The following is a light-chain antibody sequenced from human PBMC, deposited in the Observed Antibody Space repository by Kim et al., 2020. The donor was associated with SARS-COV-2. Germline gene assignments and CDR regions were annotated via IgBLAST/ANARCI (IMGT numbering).Light chain of an antibody. CDR1: SSNIGSNY. J-gene: IGLJ3*02. CDR3: AAWDDSLSGWV. Sequence: ELTQPPSASGTHGQRVTISCSGSSSNIGSNYVYWYQQLPGTAPKLLIYRNNQRPSGVPDRFSGSKSGTSASLAISGLRSEDEADYYCAAWDDSLSGWVFGGGTKLTVL. CDR2: RNN. V-gene: IGLV1-47*01.